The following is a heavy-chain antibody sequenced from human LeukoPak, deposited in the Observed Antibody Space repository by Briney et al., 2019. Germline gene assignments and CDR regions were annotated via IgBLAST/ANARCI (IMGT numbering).Heavy chain of an antibody. J-gene: IGHJ4*02. D-gene: IGHD5-12*01. Sequence: GGSLRLSCADSGFTFSSYSMNGVRQAPGKGLEWVSSISSGGTYIYYADSVKGRFTISRDNTKNSLSLQMNSLRAEDTAVYYCARDRSGYSGYEWQADWRQGTLVTVSS. CDR3: ARDRSGYSGYEWQAD. V-gene: IGHV3-21*01. CDR2: ISSGGTYI. CDR1: GFTFSSYS.